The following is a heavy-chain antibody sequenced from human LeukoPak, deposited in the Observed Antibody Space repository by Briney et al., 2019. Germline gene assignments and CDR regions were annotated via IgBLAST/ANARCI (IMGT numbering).Heavy chain of an antibody. Sequence: GGSLRFSCAASGFTFGSYAMHWVRQAPGKGLEWVSGISWNSGGTGYADSVKGRVTISRDNAKNSLYLQMNSLRVEDTALYYCAKDTRYSNYAGGSFDIWGQGTMVTVSS. J-gene: IGHJ3*02. CDR2: ISWNSGGT. D-gene: IGHD4-11*01. V-gene: IGHV3-9*01. CDR3: AKDTRYSNYAGGSFDI. CDR1: GFTFGSYA.